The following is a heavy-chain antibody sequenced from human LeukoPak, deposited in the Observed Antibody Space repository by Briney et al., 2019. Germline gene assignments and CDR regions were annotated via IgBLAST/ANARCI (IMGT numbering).Heavy chain of an antibody. Sequence: PGGSLRLSCAASGFTFSSYAMSWVRQATGKGLEWVSAISGSGGSTYYADSVKGRFTISRDNSKNTLYPQMNSLRAEDTAVYYWATSFTYYYDSSSADYWGQGTLVTVSS. CDR1: GFTFSSYA. CDR3: ATSFTYYYDSSSADY. J-gene: IGHJ4*02. CDR2: ISGSGGST. D-gene: IGHD3-22*01. V-gene: IGHV3-23*01.